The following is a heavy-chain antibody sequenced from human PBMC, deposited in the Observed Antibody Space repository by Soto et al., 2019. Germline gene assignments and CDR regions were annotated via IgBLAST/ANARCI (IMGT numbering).Heavy chain of an antibody. D-gene: IGHD6-13*01. CDR2: INAGNGNT. CDR1: GYTFTSYA. Sequence: EASVKVSCKASGYTFTSYAMHWVLQAPGQRLEWMGWINAGNGNTKYSQKFQGRVTITRDTSASTAYMELSSLRSEDTAVYYCARPHFSSSYYFDYWGQGTLGTVSS. J-gene: IGHJ4*02. V-gene: IGHV1-3*01. CDR3: ARPHFSSSYYFDY.